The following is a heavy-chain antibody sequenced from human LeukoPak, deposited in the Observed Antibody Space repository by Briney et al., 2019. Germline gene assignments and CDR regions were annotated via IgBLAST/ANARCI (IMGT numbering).Heavy chain of an antibody. V-gene: IGHV3-48*03. CDR1: GFTFSSYE. J-gene: IGHJ4*02. D-gene: IGHD6-6*01. Sequence: GGSLRLSCAASGFTFSSYEMNWVRQAPGKGLEWVSYISSSGSTIYYADSVKGRFTISRDNAKNSLYLQMNSLRAEDTAVYYWGRGARGGSPSSGGRETLFPAS. CDR2: ISSSGSTI. CDR3: GRGARGGSPSS.